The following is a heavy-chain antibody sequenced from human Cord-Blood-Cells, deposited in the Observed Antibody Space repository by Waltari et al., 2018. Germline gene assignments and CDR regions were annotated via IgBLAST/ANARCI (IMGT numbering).Heavy chain of an antibody. CDR1: GGSFSGYY. D-gene: IGHD5-12*01. J-gene: IGHJ6*02. CDR2: INHSGST. V-gene: IGHV4-34*01. CDR3: ARKDIVATSTLTINYYYYGMDV. Sequence: QVQLQQWGAGLLKPSETLSLTCAVYGGSFSGYYWSWIRQPPGKGLEWIGEINHSGSTNYNPSLKSRVTISVDTSKNQFSLKLSAVTAADTAVYYCARKDIVATSTLTINYYYYGMDVWGQGP.